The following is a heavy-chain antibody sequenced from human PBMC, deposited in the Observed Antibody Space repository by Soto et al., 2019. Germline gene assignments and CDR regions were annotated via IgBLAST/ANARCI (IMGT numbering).Heavy chain of an antibody. CDR1: GGSISSYY. D-gene: IGHD3-22*01. CDR3: ASYYYDSSGYYYDY. J-gene: IGHJ4*02. V-gene: IGHV4-59*01. Sequence: SETLSLTCTVSGGSISSYYWSWIRQPPGKGLGWIGYIYYSGSTNYNPSLKSRVTILVDTSKNQFSLKLSSVTAADTAVYYCASYYYDSSGYYYDYWGQGTLVTVSS. CDR2: IYYSGST.